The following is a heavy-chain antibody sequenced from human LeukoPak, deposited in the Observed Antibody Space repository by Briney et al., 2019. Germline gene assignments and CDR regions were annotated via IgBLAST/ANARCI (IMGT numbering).Heavy chain of an antibody. CDR2: ISYDGSNK. CDR1: GFTFSSYA. CDR3: ARDREVLGHDAFDI. Sequence: GGSLRLSCAASGFTFSSYAMHWVRQAPGKGLEWVAVISYDGSNKYYADSVKGRFTISRDNSKNTLYLQMNSLRAEDTAVYYCARDREVLGHDAFDIWGQGTMVTVSS. V-gene: IGHV3-30*04. J-gene: IGHJ3*02. D-gene: IGHD1-26*01.